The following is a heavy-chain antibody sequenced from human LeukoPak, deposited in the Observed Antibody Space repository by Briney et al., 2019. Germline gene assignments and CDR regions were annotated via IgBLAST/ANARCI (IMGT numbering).Heavy chain of an antibody. CDR1: GGSISSSTGY. Sequence: SETLSLTCTVSGGSISSSTGYWGWIRQPPGKGLEWIGSIYYSGSTYYNPSLKSRVTISVDTSKNQFSLKLSSVTAADTAVYYCSRQDGTGHYFDYWGQGTLVTVSS. CDR3: SRQDGTGHYFDY. CDR2: IYYSGST. V-gene: IGHV4-39*01. J-gene: IGHJ4*02. D-gene: IGHD3-10*01.